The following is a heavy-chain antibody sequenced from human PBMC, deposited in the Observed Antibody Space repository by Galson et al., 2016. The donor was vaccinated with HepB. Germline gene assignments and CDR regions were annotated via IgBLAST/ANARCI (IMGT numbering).Heavy chain of an antibody. J-gene: IGHJ3*02. CDR2: VSWNAGST. CDR1: GFTFDEYA. CDR3: AKGLYDIWSGYSHTFTEESFDI. V-gene: IGHV3-9*01. D-gene: IGHD3-3*01. Sequence: SLRLSCAASGFTFDEYAMFWVRQGPGKGLEWVSGVSWNAGSTAYADSVEGRFTISRDNARNSLYLQMNSLKTEDTALYYCAKGLYDIWSGYSHTFTEESFDIWGQGTMVTVS.